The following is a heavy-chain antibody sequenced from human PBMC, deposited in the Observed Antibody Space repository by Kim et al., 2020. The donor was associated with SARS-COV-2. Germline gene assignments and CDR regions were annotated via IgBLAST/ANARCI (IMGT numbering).Heavy chain of an antibody. CDR2: IYYSGST. D-gene: IGHD6-19*01. CDR1: GGSISSSSYY. J-gene: IGHJ4*02. CDR3: ARYPGQWLVLEGFDY. V-gene: IGHV4-39*01. Sequence: SETLSLTCTVSGGSISSSSYYWGWIRQPPGKGLEWIGSIYYSGSTYYNPSLKSRVTISVDTSKNQFSLKLSSVTAADTAVYYCARYPGQWLVLEGFDYWGQGTLVTVSS.